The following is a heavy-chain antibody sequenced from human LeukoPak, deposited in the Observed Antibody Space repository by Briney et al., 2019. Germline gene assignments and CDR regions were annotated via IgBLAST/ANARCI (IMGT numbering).Heavy chain of an antibody. D-gene: IGHD2/OR15-2a*01. Sequence: GGSLRLSCAASGFTFSGYSMNWIRQAPGKGLEWVSSITSSGRYIYYAASKKGRFTISEATTEHFPLLQSAVLAADATAVYYGTRKGSQWDFLVDYWGQGTRVAVSP. CDR1: GFTFSGYS. V-gene: IGHV3-21*01. CDR3: TRKGSQWDFLVDY. CDR2: ITSSGRYI. J-gene: IGHJ4*02.